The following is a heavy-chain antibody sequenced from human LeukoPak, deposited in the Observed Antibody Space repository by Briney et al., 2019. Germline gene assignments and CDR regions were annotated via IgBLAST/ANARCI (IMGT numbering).Heavy chain of an antibody. CDR2: IYHSGST. D-gene: IGHD3-16*01. Sequence: SGTLSLTCAVSGSSISSSNWWSWVRQPPGKGLEWIGEIYHSGSTNYNPSLKSRVTISVDKSKNQFSLKLSSVTAADTAVYYCARSVLDETYYMDVWGKGTTVTVSS. V-gene: IGHV4-4*02. CDR3: ARSVLDETYYMDV. J-gene: IGHJ6*03. CDR1: GSSISSSNW.